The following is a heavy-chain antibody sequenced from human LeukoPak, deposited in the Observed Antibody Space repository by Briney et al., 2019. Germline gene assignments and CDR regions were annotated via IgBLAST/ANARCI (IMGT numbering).Heavy chain of an antibody. D-gene: IGHD6-13*01. Sequence: ASVKVFCKASGYTFTGYYMHWVRQAPGQGLEWMGWINPNSGGTNYAQKFQGRVTMTRDTSISTAYMELSRLRSDDTAVYYCARVRVIAAAGIRWFDPWGQGTLVTVSS. CDR3: ARVRVIAAAGIRWFDP. J-gene: IGHJ5*02. CDR2: INPNSGGT. V-gene: IGHV1-2*02. CDR1: GYTFTGYY.